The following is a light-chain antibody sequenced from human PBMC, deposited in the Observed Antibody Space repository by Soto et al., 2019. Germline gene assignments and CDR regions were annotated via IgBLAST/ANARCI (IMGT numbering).Light chain of an antibody. J-gene: IGKJ1*01. CDR1: QTISSW. CDR3: QHYNSYSEA. Sequence: DIQMTQSPSTLSGSVGDRVTITCRASQTISSWLAWYQQKPGKAPKLLIYKASTLKSGVPSRFSGSGSGTEITLTISSLQPDDFATYYCQHYNSYSEAFGQATKVELK. CDR2: KAS. V-gene: IGKV1-5*03.